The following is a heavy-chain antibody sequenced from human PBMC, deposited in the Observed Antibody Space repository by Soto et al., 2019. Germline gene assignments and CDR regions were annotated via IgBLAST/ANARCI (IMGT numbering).Heavy chain of an antibody. V-gene: IGHV1-18*04. CDR2: ISAYNGNT. J-gene: IGHJ5*02. CDR3: ARSLLRFLVSPKWRGWFDP. CDR1: GYTFTSYG. Sequence: ASVKVSCKASGYTFTSYGISWVRQAPGQGLEWMGWISAYNGNTNYAQKLQGRVTMTTDTSTSTAYMELRSLRSDDTAVYYCARSLLRFLVSPKWRGWFDPWGQGTLVTVSS. D-gene: IGHD3-3*01.